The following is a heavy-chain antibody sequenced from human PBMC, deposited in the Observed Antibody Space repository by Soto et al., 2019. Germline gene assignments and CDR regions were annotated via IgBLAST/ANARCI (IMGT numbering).Heavy chain of an antibody. V-gene: IGHV4-34*01. CDR1: GGSFTSYY. CDR2: IHHSGIT. CDR3: ASILTGWNHLGY. D-gene: IGHD3-9*01. J-gene: IGHJ4*02. Sequence: QVQLKQWGAGLLKPSETLSLTCAVYGGSFTSYYWIWIRQPPGQGMEWIGEIHHSGITNYNPSLKSRVTISIDMSKNQFSLNLRSVTAAETGVYYCASILTGWNHLGYWGQGTPVTVSS.